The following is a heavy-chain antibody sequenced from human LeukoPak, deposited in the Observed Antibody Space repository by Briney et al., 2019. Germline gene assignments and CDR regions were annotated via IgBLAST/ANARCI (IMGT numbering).Heavy chain of an antibody. J-gene: IGHJ4*02. CDR1: GFTFSSYC. V-gene: IGHV3-21*04. CDR2: ISSSSSYI. Sequence: GGSLRLSCAASGFTFSSYCMDWVRQTPGKGLEWVSSISSSSSYIYYADSVKGRFTISRDNSKNTLYLQMNSLRAEDTAVYYCARSRDGYNYYFDYWGQGTLVTVSS. D-gene: IGHD5-24*01. CDR3: ARSRDGYNYYFDY.